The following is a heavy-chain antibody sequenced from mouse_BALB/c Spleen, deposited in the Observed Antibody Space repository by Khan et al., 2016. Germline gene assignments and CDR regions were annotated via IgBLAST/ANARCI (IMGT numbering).Heavy chain of an antibody. CDR1: GFSLSTSGMG. V-gene: IGHV8-12*01. Sequence: QVTLKESGPGLLQPSQTLSLTCSFSGFSLSTSGMGVSWIRQPSGKVLEWLAHIYWDADKRYHPSLKSRPTIPKATSSNQVFLRITRVDTADTATYYGAADDAFAYWGQGTLVTVSA. J-gene: IGHJ3*01. D-gene: IGHD2-3*01. CDR3: AADDAFAY. CDR2: IYWDADK.